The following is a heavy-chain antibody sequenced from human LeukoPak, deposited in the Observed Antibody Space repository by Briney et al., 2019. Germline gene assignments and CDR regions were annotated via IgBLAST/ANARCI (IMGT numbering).Heavy chain of an antibody. V-gene: IGHV1-3*01. CDR1: GYTFTSYA. J-gene: IGHJ4*02. CDR2: INAGNGNT. CDR3: ARSAIERGLLDY. Sequence: ASVKVSCKAPGYTFTSYAMHWVRQAPGQRLEWMGWINAGNGNTKYSQKFQGRVTITADESTSTAYMELSSLRSEDTAVYYCARSAIERGLLDYWGQGTLVTVSS. D-gene: IGHD2-21*01.